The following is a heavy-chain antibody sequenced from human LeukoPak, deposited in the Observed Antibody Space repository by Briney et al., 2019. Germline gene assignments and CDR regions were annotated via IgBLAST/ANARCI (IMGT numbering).Heavy chain of an antibody. D-gene: IGHD3-3*01. CDR2: ISWNSGSI. CDR3: AKGGDFWSGYVTPYYFDY. CDR1: GFTFDDYA. Sequence: PGGSLRLSCAASGFTFDDYAMHWVRQAPGKGLEWVSGISWNSGSIGYADSVKGRFTISRDNAKNSLYLQMNSLRAEDTALYYCAKGGDFWSGYVTPYYFDYWGQGTLVTVSS. J-gene: IGHJ4*02. V-gene: IGHV3-9*01.